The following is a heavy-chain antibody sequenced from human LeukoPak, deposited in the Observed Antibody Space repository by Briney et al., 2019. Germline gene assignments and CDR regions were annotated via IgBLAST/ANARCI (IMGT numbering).Heavy chain of an antibody. D-gene: IGHD2-21*01. Sequence: SETLSLTCTVSGGSISSYYWSWIRQPRGKGLEWIGYIYYSGSTNYNPSLKSRVTISVDTSKNQFSLKLSSVTAADTAVYYCARAPGEVVIAQSGAFDIWGPGTMVTVSS. V-gene: IGHV4-59*01. J-gene: IGHJ3*02. CDR2: IYYSGST. CDR3: ARAPGEVVIAQSGAFDI. CDR1: GGSISSYY.